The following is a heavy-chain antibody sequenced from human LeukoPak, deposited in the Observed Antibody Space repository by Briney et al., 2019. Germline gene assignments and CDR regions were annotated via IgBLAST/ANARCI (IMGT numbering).Heavy chain of an antibody. D-gene: IGHD5-24*01. CDR1: GVTFSGYG. Sequence: PGRSLRLSCAVSGVTFSGYGTHWVRQVPGKGLEWVAVIWYDGSNKYNADPVKGRSTISGANSKNTLYLQRNSLRAEAPALYSCASDKGDGYNPFDYWAQGT. CDR2: IWYDGSNK. CDR3: ASDKGDGYNPFDY. J-gene: IGHJ4*02. V-gene: IGHV3-33*01.